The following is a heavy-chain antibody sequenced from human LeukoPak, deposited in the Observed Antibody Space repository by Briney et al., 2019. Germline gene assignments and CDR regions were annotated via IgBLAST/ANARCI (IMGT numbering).Heavy chain of an antibody. V-gene: IGHV4-4*02. CDR3: ARVGWDGDYVFDY. J-gene: IGHJ4*02. CDR1: VGSISSSNC. CDR2: IYHSGST. D-gene: IGHD4-17*01. Sequence: PSGTVCLTCAVSVGSISSSNCRSWLRQPPGKGLEWIGEIYHSGSTNYNPSLRSRVTISVDKSKNQFSLKLNSVTAADTAVYYCARVGWDGDYVFDYWGQGTLVTVSS.